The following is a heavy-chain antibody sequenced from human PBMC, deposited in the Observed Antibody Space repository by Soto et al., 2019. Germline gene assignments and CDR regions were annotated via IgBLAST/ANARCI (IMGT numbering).Heavy chain of an antibody. CDR2: ISGSGFKK. D-gene: IGHD1-26*01. V-gene: IGHV3-23*01. CDR1: GFIFESFG. CDR3: AKNQGVELVPLATVDWFDP. J-gene: IGHJ5*02. Sequence: GGSLRLSCAATGFIFESFGMSWVRQAPGKGLEWISSISGSGFKKYYADSVKGRFTISRDNSKSTVYLELNNLSAEDTAVYHCAKNQGVELVPLATVDWFDPWGQGSVVTVSS.